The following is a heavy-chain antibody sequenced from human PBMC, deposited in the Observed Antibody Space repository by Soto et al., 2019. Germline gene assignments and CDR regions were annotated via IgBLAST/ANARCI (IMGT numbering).Heavy chain of an antibody. D-gene: IGHD6-19*01. Sequence: SETLSLTCTVSGGSISSYYWSWIRQPPGKGLEWIGYIYYSGSTNYNPSLKSRVTIPVDTSKNQFSLKLSSVTAADTAVYYCARVRDSSGWYALDYWGQGTLVTVSS. V-gene: IGHV4-59*01. CDR3: ARVRDSSGWYALDY. J-gene: IGHJ4*02. CDR1: GGSISSYY. CDR2: IYYSGST.